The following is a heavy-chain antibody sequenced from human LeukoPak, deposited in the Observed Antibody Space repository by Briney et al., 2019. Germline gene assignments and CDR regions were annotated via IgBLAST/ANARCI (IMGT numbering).Heavy chain of an antibody. J-gene: IGHJ4*02. Sequence: PSETLSLTCSVSGDSISTSRYYWGWIRQTPGKGLEWLGSISYSGRTFYNPSLKSRVTISVDTSNNQFSLNLYSVTAAGTAVFYCARSYYDYREIDYWGQGTLVTVSS. V-gene: IGHV4-39*01. CDR2: ISYSGRT. CDR1: GDSISTSRYY. D-gene: IGHD3-22*01. CDR3: ARSYYDYREIDY.